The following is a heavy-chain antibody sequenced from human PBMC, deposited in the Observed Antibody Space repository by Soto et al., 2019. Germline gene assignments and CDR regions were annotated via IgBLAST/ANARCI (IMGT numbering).Heavy chain of an antibody. V-gene: IGHV1-2*02. Sequence: ASEEGSVEASGDTFTYYFIHWVRQAPGQGFEWMGWINPKSRGTTYAPKFQGRVTMTRDTSNSTAYMELRGLTSDDTAIYYCARVTLKAGNWFDPWGQGTLVTVSS. CDR1: GDTFTYYF. J-gene: IGHJ5*02. CDR2: INPKSRGT. CDR3: ARVTLKAGNWFDP.